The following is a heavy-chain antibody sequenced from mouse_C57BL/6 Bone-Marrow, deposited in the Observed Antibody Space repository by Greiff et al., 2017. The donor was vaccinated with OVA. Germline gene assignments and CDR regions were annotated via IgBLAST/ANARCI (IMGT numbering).Heavy chain of an antibody. CDR2: IRNKANNHAT. CDR1: GFTFSDAW. V-gene: IGHV6-6*01. D-gene: IGHD1-1*01. CDR3: TSLLLRLGDYWYFDV. Sequence: EVQLVESGGGLVQPGGSMKLSCAASGFTFSDAWMDWVRQSPEKGLEWVAEIRNKANNHATYYAESVKGRFTISRDDSKSSVYLQMNSLRAEDTGIYYCTSLLLRLGDYWYFDVWGTGTTVTVSS. J-gene: IGHJ1*03.